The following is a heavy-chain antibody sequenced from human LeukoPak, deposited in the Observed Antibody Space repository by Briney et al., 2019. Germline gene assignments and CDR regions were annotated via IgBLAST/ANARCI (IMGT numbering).Heavy chain of an antibody. Sequence: GGSLRLSCAASGFMFSSYWMHWVRQAPGKGLGWVSRVNPDGRSTSHADSVKGRFTMSRDNARDTLYLQMNSLRAEDTAVYYCARGPLSGGAIQFDYWGQGTLVTVSS. CDR1: GFMFSSYW. J-gene: IGHJ4*02. V-gene: IGHV3-74*01. CDR3: ARGPLSGGAIQFDY. CDR2: VNPDGRST. D-gene: IGHD2-21*01.